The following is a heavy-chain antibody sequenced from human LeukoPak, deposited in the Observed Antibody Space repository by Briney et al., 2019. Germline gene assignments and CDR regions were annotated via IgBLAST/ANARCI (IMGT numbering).Heavy chain of an antibody. CDR2: ITASGDNT. J-gene: IGHJ4*02. D-gene: IGHD6-19*01. Sequence: GGSLRLSCEASGFIFSDYVMIWVRQAPGKGLEWVSGITASGDNTYYSDSVKGRFTMSRDNSKNTVYLQMNSLRVDDTAVYYCAKEGLGYSSGWGGYFDYWGQGTLVTVSS. CDR3: AKEGLGYSSGWGGYFDY. CDR1: GFIFSDYV. V-gene: IGHV3-23*01.